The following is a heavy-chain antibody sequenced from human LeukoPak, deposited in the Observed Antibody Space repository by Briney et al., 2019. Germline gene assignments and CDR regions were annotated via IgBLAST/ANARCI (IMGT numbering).Heavy chain of an antibody. J-gene: IGHJ4*02. D-gene: IGHD2-15*01. V-gene: IGHV1-69*06. CDR2: VIPIFGTA. Sequence: SVKVSCKASGGTFSSYAISWVRQAPGQGLEWMGGVIPIFGTANYAQKFQGRVTITADKSTSTAYMELSSLRSEDTAVYYCASEYCSGGSCQFDYWGQGTLVTVSS. CDR1: GGTFSSYA. CDR3: ASEYCSGGSCQFDY.